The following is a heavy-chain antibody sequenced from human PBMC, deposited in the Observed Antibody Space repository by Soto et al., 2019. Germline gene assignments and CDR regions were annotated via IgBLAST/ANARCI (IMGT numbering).Heavy chain of an antibody. V-gene: IGHV4-59*08. CDR1: GGSISSYY. J-gene: IGHJ6*02. Sequence: SETLSLTCPVAGGSISSYYLSWIRQPPGKGLEWIGYIYYSGSTNYNPSLKSRVTISVDTSKNQFSLKLSSVTAADTAVYYCARLNGYCVSTSCHGYYGMDVWGQGTTVTVSS. D-gene: IGHD2-2*03. CDR3: ARLNGYCVSTSCHGYYGMDV. CDR2: IYYSGST.